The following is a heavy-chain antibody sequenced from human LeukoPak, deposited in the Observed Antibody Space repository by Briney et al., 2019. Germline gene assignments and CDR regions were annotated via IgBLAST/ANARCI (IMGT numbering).Heavy chain of an antibody. CDR1: GFIFSNYW. CDR3: ARDMIILQY. J-gene: IGHJ4*02. V-gene: IGHV3-7*04. D-gene: IGHD3-16*01. Sequence: PGGSLRLSCSASGFIFSNYWMTWVRQAPGKGLEWVANIKQDGSGKYYVDSVKGRFTISKDNAKKSLYLQMNSLRAEDTAVYFCARDMIILQYWGQGTLVTVSS. CDR2: IKQDGSGK.